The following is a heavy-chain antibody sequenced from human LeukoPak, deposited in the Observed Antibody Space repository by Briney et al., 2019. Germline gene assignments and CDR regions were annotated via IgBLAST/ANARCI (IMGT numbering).Heavy chain of an antibody. D-gene: IGHD6-13*01. CDR1: GFTFSNYG. CDR3: AKHTRTPGTAAGMGYFDY. J-gene: IGHJ4*02. Sequence: TGGSLRLSCAASGFTFSNYGMGWVRQAPGKGLEWVSAISGSGGSTYYVDSVKGRFTISRDNSKNTLYLQMNSLRAEDTAVYYCAKHTRTPGTAAGMGYFDYWGQGTLVTVSS. CDR2: ISGSGGST. V-gene: IGHV3-23*01.